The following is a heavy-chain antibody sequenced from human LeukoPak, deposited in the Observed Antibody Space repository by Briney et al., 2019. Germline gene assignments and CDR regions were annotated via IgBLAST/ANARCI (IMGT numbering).Heavy chain of an antibody. J-gene: IGHJ4*02. CDR1: GYTFTDYY. CDR3: ARADGGVWPTGEFDY. D-gene: IGHD3-10*01. CDR2: INPNSGGT. V-gene: IGHV1-2*02. Sequence: GASVKVSCKASGYTFTDYYMHWVRQAPGQGLEWMGWINPNSGGTNYAQKFQGRVTMTRDTSISTAYMELRRLRSDDTAVYYCARADGGVWPTGEFDYWGQGTLVTVSS.